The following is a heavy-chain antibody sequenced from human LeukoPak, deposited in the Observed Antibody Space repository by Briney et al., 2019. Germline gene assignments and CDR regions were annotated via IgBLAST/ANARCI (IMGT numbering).Heavy chain of an antibody. CDR3: ARGTQKYCSSTSCRGAYHYYYMDV. Sequence: PSQTLSLTCTVSGGSLSSGDYYWSWIRQPPGKGLEWIGYIYYSGSTYYNPSLKSRVTISVDTSKNQFTLKLTSVTATDTAVYYCARGTQKYCSSTSCRGAYHYYYMDVWGKGTTVTVSS. CDR2: IYYSGST. D-gene: IGHD2-2*01. V-gene: IGHV4-30-4*08. CDR1: GGSLSSGDYY. J-gene: IGHJ6*03.